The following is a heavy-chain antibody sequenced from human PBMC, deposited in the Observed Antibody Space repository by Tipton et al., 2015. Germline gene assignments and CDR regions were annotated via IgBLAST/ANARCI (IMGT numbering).Heavy chain of an antibody. CDR1: GFTFSSYG. CDR2: IWYDGSNK. J-gene: IGHJ4*02. V-gene: IGHV3-33*01. CDR3: ARVPATIAAAGTEGVY. Sequence: RSLRLSCAASGFTFSSYGMHWVRQAPGKGLEWVAVIWYDGSNKYYADSVKGRFTISRDNSKNTLYLQMNSLRAEDTAVYYCARVPATIAAAGTEGVYWGQGTLVTVSS. D-gene: IGHD6-13*01.